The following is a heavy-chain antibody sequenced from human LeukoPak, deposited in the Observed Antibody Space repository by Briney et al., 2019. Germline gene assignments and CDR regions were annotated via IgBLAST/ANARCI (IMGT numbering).Heavy chain of an antibody. Sequence: PGGSLRLSCAVSGFSVSSFGMSWVRQAPGKGLEWISAISVDGETTYYADSVKGRFIISRDNSKNTLYLQLSSLRAEDTAVYYCAQGYSSGWYPNWGQGSLVSVSS. D-gene: IGHD6-19*01. CDR1: GFSVSSFG. V-gene: IGHV3-23*01. J-gene: IGHJ4*02. CDR2: ISVDGETT. CDR3: AQGYSSGWYPN.